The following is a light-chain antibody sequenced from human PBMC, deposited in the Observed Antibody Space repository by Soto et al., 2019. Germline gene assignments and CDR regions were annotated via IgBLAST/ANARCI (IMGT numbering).Light chain of an antibody. CDR2: DAS. V-gene: IGKV3-11*01. CDR1: QSVRTS. J-gene: IGKJ5*01. Sequence: EIVLTQSPVPLSLSPGERATLSCRASQSVRTSLAWYQVKPGQAPRLLIYDASSRASGVPARFSGSGSGTDFTLTISSLEPEDFALYYCQQRNSWPPITFGQGTRLEIK. CDR3: QQRNSWPPIT.